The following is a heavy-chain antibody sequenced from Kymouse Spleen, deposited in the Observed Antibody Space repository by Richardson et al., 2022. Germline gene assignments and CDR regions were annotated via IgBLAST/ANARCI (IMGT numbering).Heavy chain of an antibody. J-gene: IGHJ6*02. Sequence: QVQLQQWGAGLLKPSETLSLTCAVYGGSFSGYYWSWIRQPPGKGLEWIGEINHSGSTNYNPSLKSRVTISVDTSKNQFSLKLSSVTAADTAVYYCARDGITMVRGVPTGYYGMDVWGQGTTVTVSS. D-gene: IGHD3-10*01. CDR2: INHSGST. V-gene: IGHV4-34*01. CDR3: ARDGITMVRGVPTGYYGMDV. CDR1: GGSFSGYY.